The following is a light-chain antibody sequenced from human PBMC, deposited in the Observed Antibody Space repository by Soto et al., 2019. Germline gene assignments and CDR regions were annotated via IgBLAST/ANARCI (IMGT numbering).Light chain of an antibody. Sequence: DIVMTQSPDSLAVSLGERATINCKSSQSVLYSSNNRNYLAWYQQKPGQPPKLLIYRASTRESGVPDRFSGSGSGTDFTLTITSLQAEDVAVYYCQQYYSTPYTFGQGIKLEIK. CDR3: QQYYSTPYT. CDR1: QSVLYSSNNRNY. V-gene: IGKV4-1*01. J-gene: IGKJ2*01. CDR2: RAS.